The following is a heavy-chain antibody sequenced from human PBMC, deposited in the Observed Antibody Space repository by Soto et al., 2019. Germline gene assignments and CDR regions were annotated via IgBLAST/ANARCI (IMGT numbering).Heavy chain of an antibody. V-gene: IGHV3-15*01. D-gene: IGHD3-10*01. CDR1: GFTVTNAW. Sequence: GGSLRHSCAASGFTVTNAWMSWVRQAPGKGLEWVGRVKRKTNGGTTDYAAPVKDRFNISRDDSKNTLYLQMNNLKTEDTAVYYCATCYGSGTDCQEDYLAFWGQGTPVTVSS. J-gene: IGHJ4*02. CDR3: ATCYGSGTDCQEDYLAF. CDR2: VKRKTNGGTT.